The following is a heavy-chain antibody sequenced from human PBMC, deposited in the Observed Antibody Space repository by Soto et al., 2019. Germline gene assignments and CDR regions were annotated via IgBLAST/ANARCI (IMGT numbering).Heavy chain of an antibody. CDR1: VSTISSTA. V-gene: IGHV1-69*13. CDR2: IVPMYNTP. D-gene: IGHD4-17*01. Sequence: VSSVMLTCKDSVSTISSTALNWRRQAPGHGLEWVGGIVPMYNTPAYAQSFQDRVTITADESTNTAFMQLTTRTSPDTAVYFCATAWGNDPVTADV. J-gene: IGHJ6*01. CDR3: ATAWGNDPVTADV.